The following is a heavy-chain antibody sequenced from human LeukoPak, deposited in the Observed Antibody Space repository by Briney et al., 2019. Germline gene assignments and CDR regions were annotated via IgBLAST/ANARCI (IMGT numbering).Heavy chain of an antibody. J-gene: IGHJ6*03. V-gene: IGHV1-69*13. CDR3: AISYGYYYYMDV. Sequence: ASVKVSCKASGGTFSSYAISWVRRAPGQGLEWMGGIIPIFGTANYAQKFQGRVTITADESTSTAYMELSSLRSEDTAVYYCAISYGYYYYMDVWGKGTTVTISS. D-gene: IGHD1-26*01. CDR2: IIPIFGTA. CDR1: GGTFSSYA.